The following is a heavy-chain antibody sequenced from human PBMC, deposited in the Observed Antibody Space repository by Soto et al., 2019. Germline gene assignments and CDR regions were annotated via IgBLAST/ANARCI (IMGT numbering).Heavy chain of an antibody. V-gene: IGHV1-69*08. CDR2: IIPLLGLT. J-gene: IGHJ6*03. D-gene: IGHD3-22*01. CDR3: ARDQYYNLPTCCGYPDI. Sequence: QVQLLQSGAEVKKPGSSVRVSCHASGDTFTTHTITWVRQAPGQGLEWVGRIIPLLGLTDYAQKFQGRVVITADKSTSTTYMVLSRLALEATALDFFARDQYYNLPTCCGYPDIWGTGTTVTVSS. CDR1: GDTFTTHT.